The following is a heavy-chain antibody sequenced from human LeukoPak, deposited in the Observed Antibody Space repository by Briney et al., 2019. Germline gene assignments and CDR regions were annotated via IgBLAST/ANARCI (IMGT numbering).Heavy chain of an antibody. J-gene: IGHJ4*02. CDR3: ARQISYYYDSSGYYRDTYYFDY. CDR1: GGSISSYY. D-gene: IGHD3-22*01. CDR2: AYYNGST. V-gene: IGHV4-59*08. Sequence: SETLSLTCTVSGGSISSYYWSWIRQPPGKGLEWIGYAYYNGSTNYNPSLKSRVTISVDTSKNQFSLKLSSVTAADTAVYYCARQISYYYDSSGYYRDTYYFDYWGQGTLVTVSS.